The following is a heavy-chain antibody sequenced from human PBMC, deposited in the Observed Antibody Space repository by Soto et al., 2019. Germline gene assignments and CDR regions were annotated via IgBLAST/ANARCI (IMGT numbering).Heavy chain of an antibody. CDR1: GGSISSSSYY. D-gene: IGHD6-19*01. Sequence: QLQLQESGSGLVKPSETLSLTCTVSGGSISSSSYYWGWIRQPPRKGLEWIGSIYYSGSTYYNPSLKSRVTISVDTSKNQFSLKLSSVTAADTAVYYCARQQWLAGLYNWFDPWGQGTLVTVSS. J-gene: IGHJ5*02. CDR3: ARQQWLAGLYNWFDP. CDR2: IYYSGST. V-gene: IGHV4-39*01.